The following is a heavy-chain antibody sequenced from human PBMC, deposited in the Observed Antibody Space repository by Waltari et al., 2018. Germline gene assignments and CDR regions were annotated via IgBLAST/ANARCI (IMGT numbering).Heavy chain of an antibody. D-gene: IGHD2-8*01. CDR3: ARDGDIVLMVYASDSLDY. CDR1: GYTFPGSH. J-gene: IGHJ4*02. CDR2: INPNSGGT. Sequence: QVQLVPSGAEVKKPGASVQVACKASGYTFPGSHMHWGRQAPGPGLEWMGWINPNSGGTNYAQKFQGRVTMTRDTSISTAYMELSRLRSDDTAVYYCARDGDIVLMVYASDSLDYWGQGTLVTVSS. V-gene: IGHV1-2*02.